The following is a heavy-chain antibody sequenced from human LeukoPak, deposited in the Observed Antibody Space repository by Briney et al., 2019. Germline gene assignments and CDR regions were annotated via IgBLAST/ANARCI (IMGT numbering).Heavy chain of an antibody. V-gene: IGHV1-45*02. CDR1: GYTFTYRY. CDR3: AIDYGGSQAFDY. D-gene: IGHD4-23*01. CDR2: LTPFNGNT. Sequence: ASVKVSCKASGYTFTYRYLHWVRQAPGQALEWMGWLTPFNGNTNYAQKFQDRVTITRDQSMNTAYMELSSLISDDTAMYYCAIDYGGSQAFDYWGQGTLVTVSS. J-gene: IGHJ4*02.